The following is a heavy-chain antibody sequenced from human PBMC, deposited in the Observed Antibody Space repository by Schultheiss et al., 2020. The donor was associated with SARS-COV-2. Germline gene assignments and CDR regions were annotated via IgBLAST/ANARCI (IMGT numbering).Heavy chain of an antibody. V-gene: IGHV4-34*01. CDR1: GGSFSGYY. J-gene: IGHJ4*02. Sequence: SETLSLTCAVYGGSFSGYYWSWIRQPPGKGLEWIGEINHSGSTNYNPSLKSRVTISVDTSKNQFSLKLSSVTAADTAVYYCARGAYGGDGYNYRLVDYFDYWGQGTLVTVSS. CDR2: INHSGST. CDR3: ARGAYGGDGYNYRLVDYFDY. D-gene: IGHD5-24*01.